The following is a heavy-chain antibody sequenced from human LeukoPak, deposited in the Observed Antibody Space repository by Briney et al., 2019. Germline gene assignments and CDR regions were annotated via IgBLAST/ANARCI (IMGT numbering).Heavy chain of an antibody. CDR3: ARRLTQYDCFDP. CDR1: GDSVSSNSVT. J-gene: IGHJ5*02. V-gene: IGHV6-1*01. CDR2: TYYRSTWYN. D-gene: IGHD2-2*01. Sequence: QTLSLTCAISGDSVSSNSVTWNWIRQSPSRGLEWLGRTYYRSTWYNDYAVPVRGRITVNPDTSKNQFSLHLNSVTPEDTAVYYCARRLTQYDCFDPWGQGILVTVSP.